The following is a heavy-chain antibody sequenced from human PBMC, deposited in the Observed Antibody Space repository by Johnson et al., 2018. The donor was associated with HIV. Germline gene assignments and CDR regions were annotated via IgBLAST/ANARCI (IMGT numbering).Heavy chain of an antibody. CDR2: ISYAGSNK. Sequence: VQLVESGGGLVQPGRSLRLSCTASGFTFSSYAMSWVRQAPGKGLERVVVISYAGSNKSYADSVKGRFTISRDNSKNTLYLQMNRLRAEDTAVYYCARDKVGVSAFDIWGQGTMVTVSS. CDR1: GFTFSSYA. D-gene: IGHD3-16*01. J-gene: IGHJ3*02. CDR3: ARDKVGVSAFDI. V-gene: IGHV3-30*14.